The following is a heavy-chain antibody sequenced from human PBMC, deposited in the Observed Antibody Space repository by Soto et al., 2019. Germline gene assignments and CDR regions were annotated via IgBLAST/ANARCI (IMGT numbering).Heavy chain of an antibody. CDR3: ARRSSGWYFDY. CDR2: ISGSGDST. V-gene: IGHV3-23*01. Sequence: PGGSLRLSCAASGGTFISYAMSWVRQAPGKGLEWVSVISGSGDSTYYADSVKGRFTISRDNSKNTLYLQMNSLRAEDTAVYYCARRSSGWYFDYWGQGTLVTVSS. D-gene: IGHD6-19*01. J-gene: IGHJ4*02. CDR1: GGTFISYA.